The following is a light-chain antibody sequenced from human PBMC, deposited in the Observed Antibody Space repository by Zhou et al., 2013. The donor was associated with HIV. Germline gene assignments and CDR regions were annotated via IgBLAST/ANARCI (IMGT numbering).Light chain of an antibody. CDR2: GDN. V-gene: IGLV1-40*01. Sequence: QSVLTQPPSVSGAPGQRVTISCTGSSSNIGAGYDVHWYQHLPGTAPKLLIYGDNNRPSGVPDRVSGSKSGTSASLAITGLQAEDEADYYCGSYAGSSIWIFGGGTKVT. CDR3: GSYAGSSIWI. CDR1: SSNIGAGYD. J-gene: IGLJ2*01.